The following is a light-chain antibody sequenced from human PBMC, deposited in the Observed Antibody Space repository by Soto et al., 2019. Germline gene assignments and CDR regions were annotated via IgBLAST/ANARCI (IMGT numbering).Light chain of an antibody. CDR3: QHRHSYPIT. Sequence: DIQLTQSPSFLSASVGDRVTITYRASQGISSFIAWYQQKPGKAPKLLIHTASTLQSGVPSRFSGSGSGTEFTLTISSLQPEDFATYYCQHRHSYPITFGQGTRLEIK. CDR1: QGISSF. V-gene: IGKV1-9*01. CDR2: TAS. J-gene: IGKJ5*01.